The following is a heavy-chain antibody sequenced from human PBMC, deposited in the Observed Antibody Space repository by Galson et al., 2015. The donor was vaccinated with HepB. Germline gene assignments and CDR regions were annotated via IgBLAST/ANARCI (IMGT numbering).Heavy chain of an antibody. CDR2: NHAKSGDT. D-gene: IGHD3-10*01. CDR1: GYTFTVYY. V-gene: IGHV1-2*04. Sequence: SVKVSCKASGYTFTVYYIHWARQAHRQGLEWRGWNHAKSGDTLLAQKFHGWVTVTRDTSIDTVYMELSRLKYDDTAVYYCAKAHGSGSYSDFWGQGTPVTVSS. J-gene: IGHJ4*02. CDR3: AKAHGSGSYSDF.